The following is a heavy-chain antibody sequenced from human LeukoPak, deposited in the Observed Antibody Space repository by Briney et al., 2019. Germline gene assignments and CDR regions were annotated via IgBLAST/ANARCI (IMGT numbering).Heavy chain of an antibody. V-gene: IGHV3-30*02. J-gene: IGHJ4*02. CDR3: VKDFYNSWTFDY. CDR2: INDGGNRK. CDR1: GFTFSTCG. D-gene: IGHD3/OR15-3a*01. Sequence: GGSLRLSCAASGFTFSTCGMHWVRQAPGKGLEWVAFINDGGNRKDYADSVQGRLTISRDTSKNILYLQMNSLRVEDTAVYYCVKDFYNSWTFDYWGQGTLVTVSS.